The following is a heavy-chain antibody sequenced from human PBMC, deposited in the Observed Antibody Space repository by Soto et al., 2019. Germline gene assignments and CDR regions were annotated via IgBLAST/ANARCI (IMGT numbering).Heavy chain of an antibody. J-gene: IGHJ4*02. V-gene: IGHV3-7*05. CDR2: IKQDGSEK. Sequence: EVQLVESGGGLVQPGGSLRLSCAASGFTFSSYWMSWVRQAPGKGLEWVANIKQDGSEKNYVDSVKGRFTISRDNAKNSLYLQMNSLRADDTAVYYCVRGGYRLDYWGQGALVYVSS. CDR3: VRGGYRLDY. CDR1: GFTFSSYW. D-gene: IGHD5-12*01.